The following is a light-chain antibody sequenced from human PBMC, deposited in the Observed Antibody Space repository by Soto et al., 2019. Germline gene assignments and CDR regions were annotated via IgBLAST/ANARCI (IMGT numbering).Light chain of an antibody. CDR3: VAWDDSLNGYVV. J-gene: IGLJ2*01. CDR1: SSNIGSNT. Sequence: QCVLTQPASGSSTHRQRGTISCSGSSSNIGSNTVNWYQQLPGTAPKLVIYSNNQRPSGVPDRFSGSKSGTSASLAISGLQSEDEADYYCVAWDDSLNGYVVFGGGTKVTVL. CDR2: SNN. V-gene: IGLV1-44*01.